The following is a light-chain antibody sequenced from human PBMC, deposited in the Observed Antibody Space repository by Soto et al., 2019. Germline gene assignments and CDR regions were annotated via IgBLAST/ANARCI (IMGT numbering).Light chain of an antibody. V-gene: IGKV1-39*01. CDR3: QHSYSTPWT. Sequence: DIQMTQPPSSLSSSVGDIFTITCRASQSISSYLNWYQQKPGKAPKLLIYAASSLQSGVPSRFSGSGSGTDFTLTISSLQPEDFATYYCQHSYSTPWTFGQGTKVDI. CDR1: QSISSY. CDR2: AAS. J-gene: IGKJ1*01.